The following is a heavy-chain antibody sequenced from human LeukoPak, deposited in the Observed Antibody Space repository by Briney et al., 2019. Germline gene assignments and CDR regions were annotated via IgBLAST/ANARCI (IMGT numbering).Heavy chain of an antibody. CDR2: INWNGGST. CDR1: GFTFSSYE. CDR3: ARVKDSSGWYFDY. V-gene: IGHV3-20*04. D-gene: IGHD6-19*01. Sequence: GGSLRLSCAASGFTFSSYEMNWVRQAPGKGLEWVSGINWNGGSTGYADSVKGRFTISRDNAKNSLYLQMNSLRAEDTALYYCARVKDSSGWYFDYWGQGTLVTVSS. J-gene: IGHJ4*02.